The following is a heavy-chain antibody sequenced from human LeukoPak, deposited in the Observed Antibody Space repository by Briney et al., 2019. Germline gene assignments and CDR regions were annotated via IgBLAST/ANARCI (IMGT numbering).Heavy chain of an antibody. V-gene: IGHV4-39*07. CDR2: IYYSGST. CDR3: ARGRIIAVAGTEYPDAFDI. J-gene: IGHJ3*02. Sequence: PSETLSLTCTVSGGSISSSSYYWGWIRQPPGKGLEWIGSIYYSGSTYYNPSLKSRVTISVDTSKNQFSLKLSSVTAADTAVYYCARGRIIAVAGTEYPDAFDIWGQGTMVTVSS. D-gene: IGHD6-19*01. CDR1: GGSISSSSYY.